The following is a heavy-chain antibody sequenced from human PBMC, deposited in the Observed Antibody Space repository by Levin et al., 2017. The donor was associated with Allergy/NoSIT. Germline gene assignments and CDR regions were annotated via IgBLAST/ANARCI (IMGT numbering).Heavy chain of an antibody. CDR3: ARDPPYGSGRNDAFDI. V-gene: IGHV1-69*13. J-gene: IGHJ3*02. Sequence: SVKVSCKASGGTFSSYAISWVRQAPGQGLEWMGGIIPIFGTANYAQKFQGRVTITADESTSTAYMELSSLRSEDTAVYYCARDPPYGSGRNDAFDIWGQGTMVTVSS. D-gene: IGHD3-10*01. CDR1: GGTFSSYA. CDR2: IIPIFGTA.